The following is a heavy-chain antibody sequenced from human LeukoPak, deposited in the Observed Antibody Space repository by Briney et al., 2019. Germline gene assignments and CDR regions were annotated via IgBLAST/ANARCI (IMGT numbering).Heavy chain of an antibody. CDR3: ARVGREYGDYYFDY. CDR1: GFTFSSFW. Sequence: GGSLRLSCAAYGFTFSSFWMSWVHQAAGKGLEWVANIKQDGSEQYYVDSVKGRFTISRGNAKNPLFLQMSSRRAEDTAVYYCARVGREYGDYYFDYWGQGTLVTVSS. J-gene: IGHJ4*02. CDR2: IKQDGSEQ. D-gene: IGHD4-17*01. V-gene: IGHV3-7*01.